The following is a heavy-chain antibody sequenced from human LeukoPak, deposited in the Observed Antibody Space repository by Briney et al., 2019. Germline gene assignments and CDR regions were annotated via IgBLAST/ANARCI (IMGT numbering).Heavy chain of an antibody. V-gene: IGHV4-59*12. Sequence: PSETLSLTCTVSGGSISSYYWSWIRQPPGKGLEWIGYIYYSGSTNYKPSLKSRVTISVDTSKNQISLNLRSVTAADTAVYYCARDNSGSFGDYWGQGTLVAVSS. D-gene: IGHD6-19*01. J-gene: IGHJ4*02. CDR3: ARDNSGSFGDY. CDR2: IYYSGST. CDR1: GGSISSYY.